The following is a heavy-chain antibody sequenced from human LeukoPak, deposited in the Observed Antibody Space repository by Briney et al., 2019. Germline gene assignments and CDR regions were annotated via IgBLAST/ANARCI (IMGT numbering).Heavy chain of an antibody. J-gene: IGHJ6*02. CDR1: GFTFSDYY. CDR2: ICYSGST. Sequence: GSLRLSCAASGFTFSDYYMSWIRQPPGKGLEWIGYICYSGSTNYNPSLKSRVTISVDTSKNQFSLKLSSVTAADTAVYYCARFAVTRPYYYYGMDVWGQGTTVTVSS. CDR3: ARFAVTRPYYYYGMDV. D-gene: IGHD4-17*01. V-gene: IGHV4-59*01.